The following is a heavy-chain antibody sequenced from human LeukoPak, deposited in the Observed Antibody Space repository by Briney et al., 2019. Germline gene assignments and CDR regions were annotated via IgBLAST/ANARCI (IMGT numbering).Heavy chain of an antibody. J-gene: IGHJ5*02. CDR3: ARCTQMGGNWFDP. Sequence: SETLSLTCTVSGYSISSGYYWGWIRQPPGKGLEWIGSIYHSGSTYYNPSLKSRVTISVDTSKNQFSLKLSSVTAADTAVYYCARCTQMGGNWFDPWGQGTLVTVSS. D-gene: IGHD3-16*01. CDR2: IYHSGST. V-gene: IGHV4-38-2*02. CDR1: GYSISSGYY.